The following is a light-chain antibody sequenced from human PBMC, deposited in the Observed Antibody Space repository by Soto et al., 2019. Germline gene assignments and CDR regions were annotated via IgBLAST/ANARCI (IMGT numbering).Light chain of an antibody. Sequence: DIVMTQSPDSLAVSLGERATINCKSSQSVLYSSNNKNYLAWYQQKPGQPPKLLIYWASTRESGVPDRFSGSGSGTDFTLTISSLQAEDVGVYYCQQYYSTHPRTFGQGTKVEIK. CDR3: QQYYSTHPRT. CDR2: WAS. J-gene: IGKJ1*01. V-gene: IGKV4-1*01. CDR1: QSVLYSSNNKNY.